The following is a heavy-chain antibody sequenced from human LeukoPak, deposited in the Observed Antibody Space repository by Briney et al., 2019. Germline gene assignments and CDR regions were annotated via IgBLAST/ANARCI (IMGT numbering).Heavy chain of an antibody. CDR1: GFTFSDYY. CDR3: ARATVTALGAFDI. CDR2: ISSSSSYT. J-gene: IGHJ3*02. D-gene: IGHD4-17*01. Sequence: PGGSLRLSCAASGFTFSDYYMSWIRQAPGKGLEWVSYISSSSSYTNYADSVKGRFTISRDNAKNSLYLQMNSLRAEDTAVYYCARATVTALGAFDIWGQGTMVTVSS. V-gene: IGHV3-11*06.